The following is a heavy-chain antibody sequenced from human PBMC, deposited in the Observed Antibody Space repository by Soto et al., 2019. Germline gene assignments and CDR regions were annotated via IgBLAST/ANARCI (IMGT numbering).Heavy chain of an antibody. D-gene: IGHD4-17*01. J-gene: IGHJ4*02. CDR3: TSVGETNFDY. V-gene: IGHV3-73*01. CDR2: IRSKANSYAT. CDR1: GFTFSGSA. Sequence: GGSLRLSCAASGFTFSGSAMHWVRQASGKGLEWVGRIRSKANSYATAYAASVKGRFTISRDDSKNTAYLQMNSLKTEDTAVYFCTSVGETNFDYWGQETLVTISS.